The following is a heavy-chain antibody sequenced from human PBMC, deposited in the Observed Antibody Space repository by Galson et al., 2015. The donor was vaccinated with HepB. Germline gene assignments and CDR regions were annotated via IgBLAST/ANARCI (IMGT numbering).Heavy chain of an antibody. CDR2: ISGSGGNT. V-gene: IGHV3-23*01. J-gene: IGHJ6*02. Sequence: SLRLSCAASGFTFSTYAMSWVRQAPGKGLEWVSGISGSGGNTYYPDSVKGRFTISRDNSKNTLYLQMNSLRAEDTAIYYCAKNLAGVLIPAAYYYYYDMDVWGQGTTVTVSS. CDR3: AKNLAGVLIPAAYYYYYDMDV. CDR1: GFTFSTYA. D-gene: IGHD2-2*01.